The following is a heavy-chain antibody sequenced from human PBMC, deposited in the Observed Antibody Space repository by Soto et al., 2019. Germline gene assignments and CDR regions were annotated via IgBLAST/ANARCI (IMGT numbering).Heavy chain of an antibody. Sequence: PSETLSLTGTVSGNSVSGYYWSWIRQAPGKGLEWIGYTYYTGRTDYNPSLKSRVTMSVDTSKNKFSLELTSVTAADTAVYYCAKNQAETVLDPPTHFYSRALWAKGTTVPVSS. CDR2: TYYTGRT. CDR1: GNSVSGYY. CDR3: AKNQAETVLDPPTHFYSRAL. V-gene: IGHV4-59*02. D-gene: IGHD3-3*01. J-gene: IGHJ6*04.